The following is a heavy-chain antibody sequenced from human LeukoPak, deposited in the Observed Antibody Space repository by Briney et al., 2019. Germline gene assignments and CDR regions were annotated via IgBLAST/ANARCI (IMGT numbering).Heavy chain of an antibody. V-gene: IGHV3-23*01. D-gene: IGHD3-22*01. CDR1: GFTFSNNA. Sequence: GGSLRLSCAASGFTFSNNAMSWVRQAPGKGLEWVSAISGSGGNTYYADSVKGRFTISRDNSKNTLYLQMNSLRAEDTAVYYCAKKGYYDGSGYYMYYFDHWGQGTLVTVSS. CDR3: AKKGYYDGSGYYMYYFDH. CDR2: ISGSGGNT. J-gene: IGHJ4*02.